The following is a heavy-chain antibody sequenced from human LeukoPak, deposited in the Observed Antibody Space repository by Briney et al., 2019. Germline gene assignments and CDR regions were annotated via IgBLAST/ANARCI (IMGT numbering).Heavy chain of an antibody. CDR3: ARVHTQSDAFDI. V-gene: IGHV3-48*03. J-gene: IGHJ3*02. D-gene: IGHD2-2*02. CDR1: GFTFSSYE. Sequence: GGSLRLSCAASGFTFSSYEMNWVRQAPGKGLEWVSYISSSGSTIYYADSVKGRLTISRDNAKNSLYLQMNSLRAEDTAVYYCARVHTQSDAFDIWGQGTMVTVSS. CDR2: ISSSGSTI.